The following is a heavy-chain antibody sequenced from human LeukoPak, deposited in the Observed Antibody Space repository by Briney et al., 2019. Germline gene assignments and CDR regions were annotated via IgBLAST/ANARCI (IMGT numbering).Heavy chain of an antibody. CDR1: GFTFSTYW. Sequence: PGGSLRLSCAASGFTFSTYWMHWVRQAPGKGLVWVSRITSDGSSTGYADSVKGRFTISRDNAKNTLYLQMNSLRDDDTAVYHCAKGFPNTIEYWGQGTLVTVSS. V-gene: IGHV3-74*01. D-gene: IGHD2-2*01. CDR3: AKGFPNTIEY. CDR2: ITSDGSST. J-gene: IGHJ4*02.